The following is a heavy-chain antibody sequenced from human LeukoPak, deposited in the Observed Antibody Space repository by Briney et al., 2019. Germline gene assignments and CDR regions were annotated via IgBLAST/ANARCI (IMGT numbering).Heavy chain of an antibody. V-gene: IGHV4-59*01. CDR1: GISLSTYY. CDR2: VHHTGSA. CDR3: ARGSWDYIAMDV. J-gene: IGHJ6*02. D-gene: IGHD4/OR15-4a*01. Sequence: PSETLSLTCTVSGISLSTYYWSWVRQPPGKGLEWIGYVHHTGSADYNPSLKSRVTISLDMSKSQFSLKLTSATAADTAVYYCARGSWDYIAMDVWGPGTTVTVSS.